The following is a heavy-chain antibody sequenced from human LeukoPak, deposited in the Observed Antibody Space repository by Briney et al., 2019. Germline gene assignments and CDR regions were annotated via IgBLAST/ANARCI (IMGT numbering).Heavy chain of an antibody. CDR3: ARLPVDYDSSGYVIDY. Sequence: ASVKVSCKASGYTFTSYDINWVRQATGQGLEWMGWMNPNSGNTGYAQKFQGRVTMTRNTSISTAYMELSSLRSGDTAVYYCARLPVDYDSSGYVIDYWGQGTLVTVSS. D-gene: IGHD3-22*01. CDR1: GYTFTSYD. J-gene: IGHJ4*02. V-gene: IGHV1-8*01. CDR2: MNPNSGNT.